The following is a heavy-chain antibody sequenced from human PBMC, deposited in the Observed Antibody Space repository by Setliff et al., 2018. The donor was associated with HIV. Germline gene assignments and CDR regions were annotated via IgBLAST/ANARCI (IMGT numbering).Heavy chain of an antibody. J-gene: IGHJ4*02. Sequence: PSETLSLTCSVSGGSISGSYWSWIRQSPERRLEWIGYVYYTGSTHYNPSLKSRVSISVDTSENRFSLRLSSMTAADTVVYYCARHYFDSGSPFNFWGQGAPVTVSS. V-gene: IGHV4-59*08. CDR1: GGSISGSY. D-gene: IGHD3-10*01. CDR3: ARHYFDSGSPFNF. CDR2: VYYTGST.